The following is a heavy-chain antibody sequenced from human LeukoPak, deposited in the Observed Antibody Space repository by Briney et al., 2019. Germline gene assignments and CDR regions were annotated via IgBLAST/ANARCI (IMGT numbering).Heavy chain of an antibody. Sequence: PGGSLRLSCEASGLSIGDYTMHWVRQVPGKGLEWVSLISRNGVATKYADSVRGRFIVSRDNSKNSLYLQMNSLSTEDTALYYCARLYSSSWGELGYWGQGTLVTVSS. D-gene: IGHD6-13*01. CDR2: ISRNGVAT. CDR3: ARLYSSSWGELGY. CDR1: GLSIGDYT. V-gene: IGHV3-43*01. J-gene: IGHJ4*02.